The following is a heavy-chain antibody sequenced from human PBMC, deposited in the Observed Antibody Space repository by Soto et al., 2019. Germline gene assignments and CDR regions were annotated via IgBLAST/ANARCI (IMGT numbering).Heavy chain of an antibody. J-gene: IGHJ4*02. CDR2: IYSGGST. D-gene: IGHD4-17*01. V-gene: IGHV3-53*04. CDR1: GFTVSSNY. CDR3: ARHYGDYRGNFDC. Sequence: EVQLVESGGGLIQPGGSLRLSCAASGFTVSSNYMSWVRQAPGKGLEWVSVIYSGGSTYYADSVKGRFTISRHNSKNTLYLQMNSLRAEDTAVYYCARHYGDYRGNFDCWGQGTLVTVSS.